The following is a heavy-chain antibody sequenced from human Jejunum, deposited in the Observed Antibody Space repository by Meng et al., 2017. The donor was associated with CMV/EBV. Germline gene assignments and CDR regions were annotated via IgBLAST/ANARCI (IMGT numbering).Heavy chain of an antibody. J-gene: IGHJ6*02. CDR3: AKQISLVRRRITGYYAMDV. Sequence: DDYGMTWVRQAPGKGLEWVSGINWNGDTTSYADSVKGRFTISRDNAKNSLYLQINSLRAEDTALYYCAKQISLVRRRITGYYAMDVWGQGTTVTVSS. V-gene: IGHV3-20*03. CDR2: INWNGDTT. CDR1: DDYG. D-gene: IGHD3-10*01.